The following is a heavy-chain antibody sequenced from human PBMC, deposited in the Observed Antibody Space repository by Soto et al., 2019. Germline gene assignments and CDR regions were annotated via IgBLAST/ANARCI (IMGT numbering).Heavy chain of an antibody. CDR1: GFTFSSYE. V-gene: IGHV3-48*03. CDR2: ISSSGSTI. Sequence: PGGSLRLSCAASGFTFSSYEMNWVRQAPGKGLEWVSYISSSGSTIYYADSVKGRFTISRDNAKNSLYLQMNSLRAEDTAVYYCARDKVAYIIYYGMDVWGQGTTVTVSS. J-gene: IGHJ6*02. D-gene: IGHD3-10*01. CDR3: ARDKVAYIIYYGMDV.